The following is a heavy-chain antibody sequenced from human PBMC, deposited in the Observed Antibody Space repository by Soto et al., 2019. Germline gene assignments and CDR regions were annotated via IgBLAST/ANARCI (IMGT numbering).Heavy chain of an antibody. D-gene: IGHD3-9*01. CDR2: INHSGST. Sequence: QVQLQQWGAGLLKPSETLSLTCAVYGGSFSGYYWSWIRQPPGKGLEWIGEINHSGSTNYNPSLKSRVTISVATSKNQFSLKLSSVTAADTAVYYCARASTYDILTGYPRDWFDPWGQGTLVTVSS. V-gene: IGHV4-34*01. CDR3: ARASTYDILTGYPRDWFDP. CDR1: GGSFSGYY. J-gene: IGHJ5*02.